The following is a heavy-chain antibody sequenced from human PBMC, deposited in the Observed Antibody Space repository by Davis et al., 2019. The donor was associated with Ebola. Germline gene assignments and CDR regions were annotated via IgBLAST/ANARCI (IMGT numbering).Heavy chain of an antibody. V-gene: IGHV3-30*04. CDR1: GFTFDEYA. D-gene: IGHD3-3*01. J-gene: IGHJ4*02. Sequence: PGGSLRLSCVASGFTFDEYAMHWVRQAPGRGLEWVAVDSHSEREKFYADSVKGRFTISRDNSENTLYLQMNSLTADDTAVYYCARAVFHEVLDYWGQGTPVTVSS. CDR3: ARAVFHEVLDY. CDR2: DSHSEREK.